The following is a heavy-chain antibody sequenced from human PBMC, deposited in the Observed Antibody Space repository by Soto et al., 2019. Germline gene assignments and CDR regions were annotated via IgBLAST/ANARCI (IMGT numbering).Heavy chain of an antibody. CDR3: AKGGYYSLFDI. CDR2: IHPSGGST. D-gene: IGHD3-16*01. J-gene: IGHJ3*02. CDR1: GFMFSSYG. Sequence: PGGSLRLSCAAAGFMFSSYGMSWVRQAPGKGLQWVATIHPSGGSTHYAESVRGRFTISRDNSRDTLYLQMHILRVEDTAVYFCAKGGYYSLFDIWGQGTMVTVSS. V-gene: IGHV3-23*01.